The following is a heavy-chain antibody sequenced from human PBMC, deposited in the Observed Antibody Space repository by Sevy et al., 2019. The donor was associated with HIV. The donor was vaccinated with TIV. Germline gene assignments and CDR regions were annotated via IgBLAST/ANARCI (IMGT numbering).Heavy chain of an antibody. CDR1: GDSIRSGSYY. CDR3: ARDKRFLNDAFDV. D-gene: IGHD3-10*01. J-gene: IGHJ3*01. V-gene: IGHV4-61*02. CDR2: IYTSGSP. Sequence: SETLSLTCTVSGDSIRSGSYYWSWFRQPAGKGLEWIGRIYTSGSPKYNPSLESRVTLSADTPKNQFSLELSSVTAADTAIDYCARDKRFLNDAFDVWGQGTMVTVSS.